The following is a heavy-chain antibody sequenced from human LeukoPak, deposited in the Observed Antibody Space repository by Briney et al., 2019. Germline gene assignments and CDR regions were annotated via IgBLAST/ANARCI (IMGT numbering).Heavy chain of an antibody. V-gene: IGHV1-69*05. D-gene: IGHD3-10*01. CDR1: GGTFSSYA. Sequence: GASVKVSCKXSGGTFSSYAISWVRQAPGQGLEWMGGIIPIFGTVSYSQKFQGRVTITTDESTSTAYMELSSLRSEDTAVYYCARVWEEGYYGSGSYVSWFDPWGQGTLVTVPS. CDR3: ARVWEEGYYGSGSYVSWFDP. CDR2: IIPIFGTV. J-gene: IGHJ5*02.